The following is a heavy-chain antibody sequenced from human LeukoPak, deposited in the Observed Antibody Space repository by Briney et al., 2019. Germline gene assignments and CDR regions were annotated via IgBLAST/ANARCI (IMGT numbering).Heavy chain of an antibody. CDR1: GFTFDDYA. J-gene: IGHJ3*02. CDR2: ISWNSATI. D-gene: IGHD3-10*01. V-gene: IGHV3-9*01. CDR3: AKDREVWGFGEDAFGI. Sequence: SGGSLRLSCAASGFTFDDYAMHWVRQAPGKGLEWVSSISWNSATIGYADSVKGRSTISRDNAKNSLYLQMNVLSAEDTAFYYCAKDREVWGFGEDAFGIWGQGTMVTVSS.